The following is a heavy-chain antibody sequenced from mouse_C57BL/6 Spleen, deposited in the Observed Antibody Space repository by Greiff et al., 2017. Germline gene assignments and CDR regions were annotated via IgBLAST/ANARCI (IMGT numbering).Heavy chain of an antibody. V-gene: IGHV2-6-1*01. CDR2: IWSDGST. D-gene: IGHD1-1*01. CDR1: GFSLTSYG. Sequence: VKLVESGPGLVAPSQSLSITCTVSGFSLTSYGVHWVRQPPGKGLEWLVVIWSDGSTTYNSALKSRLSISKDNSKSQVFLKMNSLQTDDTAMYYCARHRIKNYYGSSYDYAMDYWGQGTSVTVSS. CDR3: ARHRIKNYYGSSYDYAMDY. J-gene: IGHJ4*01.